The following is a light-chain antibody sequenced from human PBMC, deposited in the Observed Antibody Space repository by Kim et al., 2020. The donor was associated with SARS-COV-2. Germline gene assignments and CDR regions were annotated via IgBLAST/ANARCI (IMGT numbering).Light chain of an antibody. CDR1: QGISSA. CDR3: QQFDTYPQT. CDR2: DTS. V-gene: IGKV1-13*02. Sequence: AIQLTQSPSSLSASVGDRVTVTCLASQGISSALAWYQQKPGKPPNLLIYDTSSLKSGVPSRFSGSGSGTDFTLTISSLQPEDFATYYCQQFDTYPQTFGQGTKLEI. J-gene: IGKJ2*01.